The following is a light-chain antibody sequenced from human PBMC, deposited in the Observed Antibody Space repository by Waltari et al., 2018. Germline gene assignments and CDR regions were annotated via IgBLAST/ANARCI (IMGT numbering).Light chain of an antibody. CDR1: SGHSSNV. Sequence: QLVLTQSPSASASLGASVKLTCTLSSGHSSNVIAWFPQQPEKGPRYLMKVNSDGSHSKGDKIPDRFSGSSSGTEHYLTISSLQSEDEADYYCQTGGHGTWVFGGGTKLTVL. V-gene: IGLV4-69*01. CDR3: QTGGHGTWV. CDR2: VNSDGSH. J-gene: IGLJ3*02.